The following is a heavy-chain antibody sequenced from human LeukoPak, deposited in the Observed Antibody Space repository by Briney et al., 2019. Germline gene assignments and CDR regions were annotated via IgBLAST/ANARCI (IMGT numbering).Heavy chain of an antibody. Sequence: PSETLSLTCAVYGGSFSGYYWSWIRQPAGKGLEWIGRIYTCGSTNYNPSLKSRVTISVDTSKNQFSLKLSSVTAADTAIYYCARGGYAAYYYYYMDVWGKGTTVTVSS. CDR3: ARGGYAAYYYYYMDV. J-gene: IGHJ6*03. V-gene: IGHV4-59*10. CDR2: IYTCGST. CDR1: GGSFSGYY. D-gene: IGHD2-2*01.